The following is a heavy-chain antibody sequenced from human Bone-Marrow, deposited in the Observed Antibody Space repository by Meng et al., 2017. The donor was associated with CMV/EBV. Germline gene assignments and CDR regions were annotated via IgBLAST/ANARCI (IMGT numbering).Heavy chain of an antibody. CDR2: INPNSGGT. J-gene: IGHJ4*02. V-gene: IGHV1-2*02. CDR1: GYTFTSYG. D-gene: IGHD2-21*01. Sequence: QVQLVQSGAEVKKPGASVKVSCKASGYTFTSYGISWVRQAPGQGLEWMGWINPNSGGTNYAQKFQGRVTMTRDTSISTAYMELSRLRSDDTAVYYCARDPAYCGGDCGYWGQGTLVTVSS. CDR3: ARDPAYCGGDCGY.